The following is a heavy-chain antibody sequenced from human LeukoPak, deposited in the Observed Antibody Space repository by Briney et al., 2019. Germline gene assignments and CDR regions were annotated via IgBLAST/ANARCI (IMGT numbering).Heavy chain of an antibody. J-gene: IGHJ4*02. V-gene: IGHV3-74*01. Sequence: GGSLRLSCSASGFTFSGYRMHWVRQAPGKGLVWVSHVKYDGSTTTYADSVKGRFTISRDNSKNILYLQMNSLRVEDTAVCYCARDLDWLLFDYWGQGTLVSVSS. CDR1: GFTFSGYR. CDR2: VKYDGSTT. D-gene: IGHD3-9*01. CDR3: ARDLDWLLFDY.